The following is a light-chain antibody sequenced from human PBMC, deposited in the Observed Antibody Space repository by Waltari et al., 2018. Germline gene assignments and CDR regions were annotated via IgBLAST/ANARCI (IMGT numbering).Light chain of an antibody. CDR2: EVS. CDR3: SSDAVSNNFYD. J-gene: IGLJ1*01. Sequence: QSALTQPPSASGSPGQSVTIFCTGTGSGGSVPSYQQHPGKAPKLMIYEVSKRPSGVPDRFSGSKSGNTASLTVSGLQAEDEGDYYCSSDAVSNNFYDFGSGTKVTVL. V-gene: IGLV2-8*01. CDR1: GSGGS.